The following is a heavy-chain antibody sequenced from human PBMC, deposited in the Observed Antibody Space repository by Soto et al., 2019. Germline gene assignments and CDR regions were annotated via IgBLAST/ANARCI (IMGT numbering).Heavy chain of an antibody. CDR1: GDSITTYKW. Sequence: PSETLSLTCGVSGDSITTYKWWTWVRQTPGKGLEWIGEIYDSGSTRYNPSLKSRVTISKDTSKNELSLKLNSVTVADTAVYYCATCQLGEYYYAMDIWGQGNTVTVSS. CDR2: IYDSGST. J-gene: IGHJ6*02. CDR3: ATCQLGEYYYAMDI. D-gene: IGHD7-27*01. V-gene: IGHV4-4*02.